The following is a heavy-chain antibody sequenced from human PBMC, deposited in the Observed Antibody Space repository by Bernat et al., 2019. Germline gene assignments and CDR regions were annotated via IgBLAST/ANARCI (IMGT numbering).Heavy chain of an antibody. J-gene: IGHJ3*01. CDR3: ARVNRPTTDAFDL. V-gene: IGHV3-48*01. D-gene: IGHD1-1*01. Sequence: EVQLVESGGGLVQPGGSLRLSCAASGVTFSSYSMNWVRQAPGKGLEWVSYISSSSSTIYYADSVKGRFTISRDNAKNSLYLQMNSLRAEATAVYYCARVNRPTTDAFDLWGQGTMVTVSS. CDR2: ISSSSSTI. CDR1: GVTFSSYS.